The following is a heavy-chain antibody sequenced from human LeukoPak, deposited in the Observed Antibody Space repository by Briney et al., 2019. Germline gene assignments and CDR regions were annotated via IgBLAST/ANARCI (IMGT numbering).Heavy chain of an antibody. CDR1: GGSISSYY. CDR2: IYYSGST. V-gene: IGHV4-59*01. CDR3: AGGSHCSGGSCYFWPYYYGMDV. J-gene: IGHJ6*02. Sequence: PSETLSLTCTVSGGSISSYYWSWIRQPPGKGLEWIGYIYYSGSTNYNPSLKSRVTISVDTSKNQFSLKLSSVTAADTAVYYCAGGSHCSGGSCYFWPYYYGMDVWGQGTTVTVSS. D-gene: IGHD2-15*01.